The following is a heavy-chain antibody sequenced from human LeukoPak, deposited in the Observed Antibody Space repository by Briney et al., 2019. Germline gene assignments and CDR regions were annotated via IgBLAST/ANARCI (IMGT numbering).Heavy chain of an antibody. D-gene: IGHD4-17*01. CDR2: IYYSGST. CDR3: ARVKIYGDDAFHI. V-gene: IGHV4-59*01. CDR1: GGSISSYY. J-gene: IGHJ3*02. Sequence: SETLSLTCTVSGGSISSYYWSWIRQPPGKGLEWIGYIYYSGSTNYNPSLKSRVTISVDTSKNQFSLKLSSEPAAGPAVYYVARVKIYGDDAFHIGGQGTMLTVSS.